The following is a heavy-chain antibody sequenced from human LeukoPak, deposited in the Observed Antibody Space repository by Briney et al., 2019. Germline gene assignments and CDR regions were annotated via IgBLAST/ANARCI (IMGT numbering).Heavy chain of an antibody. D-gene: IGHD6-6*01. V-gene: IGHV3-30*01. Sequence: GGSLRLSCAASGFTFSSYAMPWVRQAPGKGLEWVAVISYDGSNKYYADSVKGRFTISRDNSKNTLYLQMNSLRAEDTAVYYCARGGYSSSSPLDYWGQGTLVTVSS. CDR1: GFTFSSYA. CDR3: ARGGYSSSSPLDY. CDR2: ISYDGSNK. J-gene: IGHJ4*02.